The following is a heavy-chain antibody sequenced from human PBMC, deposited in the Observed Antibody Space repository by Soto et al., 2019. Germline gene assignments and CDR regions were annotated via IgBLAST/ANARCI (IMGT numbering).Heavy chain of an antibody. CDR3: ARVLLWFGDLYASGMDV. V-gene: IGHV3-30-3*01. CDR1: GFTLKNYV. Sequence: GGSLRLSCVAAGFTLKNYVMHWVRQAPGKGLEWLATISKDGNKKDYADSVKGRFTVSRDNSKNTLYLQLNSLSAEDTAMYYCARVLLWFGDLYASGMDVWGQGTTVTVSS. J-gene: IGHJ6*02. CDR2: ISKDGNKK. D-gene: IGHD3-10*01.